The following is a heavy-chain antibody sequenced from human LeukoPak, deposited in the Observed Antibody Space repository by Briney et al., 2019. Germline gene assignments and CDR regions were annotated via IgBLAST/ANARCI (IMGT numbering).Heavy chain of an antibody. CDR1: GFTFSDYY. Sequence: PGGSLRLSCAASGFTFSDYYMSWIRQAPGKGLEWVSYISSSSSYTNYADSVKGRFTIPRDNAKNSLYLQMNSLRAEDTAVYYCARYCSSTTCYDYWGQGTLVTVSS. CDR3: ARYCSSTTCYDY. J-gene: IGHJ4*02. D-gene: IGHD2-2*01. V-gene: IGHV3-11*03. CDR2: ISSSSSYT.